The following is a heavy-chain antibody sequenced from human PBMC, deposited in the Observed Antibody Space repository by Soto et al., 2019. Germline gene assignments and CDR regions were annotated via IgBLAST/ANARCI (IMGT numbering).Heavy chain of an antibody. V-gene: IGHV4-59*01. Sequence: SETLSLTCTVSGGAMSRYNWTWIRQPPGKRLQWIGNIHYTGRTNYNPSLKSRVTILLGTSTSQFSLKVSSVTAADTTVYYCARDLTISSTDGPLGPRGHG. CDR1: GGAMSRYN. CDR2: IHYTGRT. D-gene: IGHD1-1*01. CDR3: ARDLTISSTDGPLGP. J-gene: IGHJ4*01.